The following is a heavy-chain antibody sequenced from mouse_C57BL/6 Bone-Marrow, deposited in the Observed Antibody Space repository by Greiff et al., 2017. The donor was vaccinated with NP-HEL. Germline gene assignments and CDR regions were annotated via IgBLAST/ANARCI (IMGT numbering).Heavy chain of an antibody. J-gene: IGHJ1*03. D-gene: IGHD1-1*01. V-gene: IGHV3-6*01. CDR1: GYSITSGYY. CDR3: ARGLRYRYFDV. Sequence: EVQLQESGPGLVKPSQSLSLTCSVTGYSITSGYYWNWIRQFPGNKLEWMGYISYDGSNNYNPSLKNRISITRDTSKNQFFLKLNSVTTEDTATYYCARGLRYRYFDVWGTGTTVTVSS. CDR2: ISYDGSN.